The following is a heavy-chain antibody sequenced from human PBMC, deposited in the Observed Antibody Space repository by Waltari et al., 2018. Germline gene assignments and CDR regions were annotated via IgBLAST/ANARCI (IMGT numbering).Heavy chain of an antibody. D-gene: IGHD1-1*01. CDR3: ARRRAGAATPYNWFDP. CDR2: FVPEDGGA. V-gene: IGHV1-24*01. CDR1: GYTLTELS. Sequence: QVQPEQSGAEVKKPGASVKVSCKVVGYTLTELSMHGVREAPGKGLEWRGGFVPEDGGAVFAQKFQGRPTLTRDTSITPAYMELTSLTSVDTAVYYCARRRAGAATPYNWFDPWGQGTPVTVSS. J-gene: IGHJ5*02.